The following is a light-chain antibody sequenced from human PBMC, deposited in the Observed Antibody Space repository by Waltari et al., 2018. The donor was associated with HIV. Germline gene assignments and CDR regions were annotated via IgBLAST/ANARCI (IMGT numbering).Light chain of an antibody. J-gene: IGLJ2*01. CDR3: QTWGAGDHV. Sequence: QLVLTQSPSASASLGGSVKLTCTLDSGHSTYGIAWHQQQPEKGPRFLMRLINNGRRDRGDGVPDRFSGSSSGAARYLPISCLQSEEEADYDCQTWGAGDHVFGGGTKLTVL. CDR2: LINNGRR. V-gene: IGLV4-69*01. CDR1: SGHSTYG.